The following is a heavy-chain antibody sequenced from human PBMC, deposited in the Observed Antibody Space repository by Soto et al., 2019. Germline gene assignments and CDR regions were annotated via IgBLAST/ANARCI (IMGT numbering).Heavy chain of an antibody. Sequence: PSETLSLTCTVSGGSISNYYWSWIRQPPGKGLEWIGYIYYTGSANYSPSLKSRVTISVDTSKNQFSLKLSSVTAAHTAVYYCARDCGSYWRGDFVSWGQGTLVTVSS. CDR2: IYYTGSA. V-gene: IGHV4-59*01. CDR3: ARDCGSYWRGDFVS. J-gene: IGHJ4*02. CDR1: GGSISNYY. D-gene: IGHD1-26*01.